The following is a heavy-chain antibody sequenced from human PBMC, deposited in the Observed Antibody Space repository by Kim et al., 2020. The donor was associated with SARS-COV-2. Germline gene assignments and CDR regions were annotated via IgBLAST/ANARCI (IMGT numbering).Heavy chain of an antibody. V-gene: IGHV4-4*02. CDR3: VRDGDGDYYYYYGMDV. D-gene: IGHD4-17*01. CDR2: IYHSGST. Sequence: SETLSLTCAVSGGSISSSNWWSWVRQPPGKGLEWIGEIYHSGSTNYNPSLKSRVTISVDKSKNQFSLKLSSVTAADTAVYYCVRDGDGDYYYYYGMDVWGQGTTVTVFS. J-gene: IGHJ6*02. CDR1: GGSISSSNW.